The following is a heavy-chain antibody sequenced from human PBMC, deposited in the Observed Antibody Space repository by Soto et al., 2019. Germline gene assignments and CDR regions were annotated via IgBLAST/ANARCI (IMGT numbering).Heavy chain of an antibody. V-gene: IGHV4-39*01. Sequence: PSETLSLTCTVSGGSISSSSYYWGWIRQPPGKGLEWIGSIYYSGSTYYNPSLKSRVTISVDTSKNQFSLKLSSVTAADTALYYCARHLPLRFLEWLLSPLDYWGQGTLVTVSS. CDR2: IYYSGST. D-gene: IGHD3-3*01. CDR1: GGSISSSSYY. CDR3: ARHLPLRFLEWLLSPLDY. J-gene: IGHJ4*02.